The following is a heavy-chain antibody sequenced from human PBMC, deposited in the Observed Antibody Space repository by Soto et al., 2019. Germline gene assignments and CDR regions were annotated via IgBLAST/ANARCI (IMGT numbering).Heavy chain of an antibody. D-gene: IGHD2-15*01. CDR3: ARGGVVVAAIFDY. Sequence: QVQLVQSGAEVKKPGSSVKVSCKASGGTFSSYTISWVRQAPGQGLEWMGRIIPILGIANYAQKFQGRVTINADKSTSTADMELSSLRSEDTAEYYCARGGVVVAAIFDYWGQGTLVTVSS. CDR2: IIPILGIA. J-gene: IGHJ4*02. CDR1: GGTFSSYT. V-gene: IGHV1-69*02.